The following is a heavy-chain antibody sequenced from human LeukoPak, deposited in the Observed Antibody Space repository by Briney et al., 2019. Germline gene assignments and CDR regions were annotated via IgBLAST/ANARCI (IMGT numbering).Heavy chain of an antibody. V-gene: IGHV4-39*01. CDR1: SLSNYI. CDR2: IYYSGST. Sequence: SLSNYIMSWVRQAPGKGLEWIGSIYYSGSTYYNPSLKSRVTISVDTSKNQFSLKLSSVTAADTAVYYCARLSRGAPRVYYYMDVWGKGTTVTISS. CDR3: ARLSRGAPRVYYYMDV. J-gene: IGHJ6*03. D-gene: IGHD3-10*01.